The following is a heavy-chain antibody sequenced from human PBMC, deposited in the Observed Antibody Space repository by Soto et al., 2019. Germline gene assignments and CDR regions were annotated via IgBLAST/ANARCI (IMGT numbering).Heavy chain of an antibody. Sequence: GGSLRLSCAASGFSFSSYAMSWVRQPPGMGLEWVSTVSGTGRSTYYADSVKGRFTTSRDNSKKTLYLQVNSLRAEDTAVYYCAKYIHTGEGTLVRGVIIRPSESWGQGTLVTVSS. CDR3: AKYIHTGEGTLVRGVIIRPSES. CDR1: GFSFSSYA. V-gene: IGHV3-23*01. J-gene: IGHJ5*02. D-gene: IGHD3-10*01. CDR2: VSGTGRST.